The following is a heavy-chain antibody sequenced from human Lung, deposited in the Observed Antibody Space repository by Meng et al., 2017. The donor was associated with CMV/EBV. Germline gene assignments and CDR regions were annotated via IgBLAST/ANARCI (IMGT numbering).Heavy chain of an antibody. CDR2: NNHSGST. Sequence: SFRGYYWSWIRQPAWKGLEWIGENNHSGSTNYNPSRKSRVTISVDTSKNQFSLKLSSVTAADTAVYYCARVGGYCSSTSCDNWFDPWGQGTLVTVSS. CDR3: ARVGGYCSSTSCDNWFDP. CDR1: SFRGYY. J-gene: IGHJ5*02. V-gene: IGHV4-34*01. D-gene: IGHD2-2*01.